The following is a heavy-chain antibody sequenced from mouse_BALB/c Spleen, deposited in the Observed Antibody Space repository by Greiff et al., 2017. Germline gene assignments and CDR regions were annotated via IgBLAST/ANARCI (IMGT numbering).Heavy chain of an antibody. CDR1: GFTFSSYA. V-gene: IGHV5-9-4*01. Sequence: EVQGVESGGGLVKPGGSLKLSCAASGFTFSSYAMSWVRQSPEKRLEWVAEISSGGSYTYYPDTVTGRFTISSDNAKNTLYLEMSSLRSEDTDMYYCARVTTATSRAMDYWGQGTSVTVSS. CDR2: ISSGGSYT. J-gene: IGHJ4*01. CDR3: ARVTTATSRAMDY. D-gene: IGHD1-2*01.